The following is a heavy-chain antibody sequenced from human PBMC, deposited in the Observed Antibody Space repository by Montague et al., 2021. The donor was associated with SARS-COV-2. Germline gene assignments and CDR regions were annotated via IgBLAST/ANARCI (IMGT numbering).Heavy chain of an antibody. V-gene: IGHV4-31*03. CDR2: IYYSGSA. Sequence: TLSLTCTVSGYSIDSGGYFWSWIRQHPGKGLEWIGFIYYSGSADYNPSLESRVSISVDRSKNQCSLKLSSVTAADTAVYYCARIFCGGDCDGSGVFDIWGQGTMVTVSS. CDR3: ARIFCGGDCDGSGVFDI. D-gene: IGHD2-21*02. J-gene: IGHJ3*02. CDR1: GYSIDSGGYF.